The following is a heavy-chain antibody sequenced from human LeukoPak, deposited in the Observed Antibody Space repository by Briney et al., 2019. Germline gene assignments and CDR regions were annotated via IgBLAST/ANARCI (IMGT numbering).Heavy chain of an antibody. D-gene: IGHD5-18*01. CDR2: IYYSGST. V-gene: IGHV4-59*01. CDR3: ARGGDTAMVLYYMDV. CDR1: GGSISSYY. Sequence: PSETLSLTCTVSGGSISSYYWSWIRQPPGKGLEWIGYIYYSGSTTYNPSLKSRVTISVDTSKNQFSLKLSSVTAADTAVYYCARGGDTAMVLYYMDVWGKGTTVTVSS. J-gene: IGHJ6*03.